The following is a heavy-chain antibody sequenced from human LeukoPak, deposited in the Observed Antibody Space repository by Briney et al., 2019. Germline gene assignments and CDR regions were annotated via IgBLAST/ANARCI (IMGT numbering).Heavy chain of an antibody. Sequence: GGSLRLSCAASGFTFSSFAMHWVRQAPGKGLEWLAILSYDGSDKNYTDSVKGRFTISRDNSKNTVYLQMNSLRPEDTAIYYCAREEWMMEVALGAFDIWGQGTMVNVSS. J-gene: IGHJ3*02. V-gene: IGHV3-30*10. CDR2: LSYDGSDK. D-gene: IGHD3-22*01. CDR1: GFTFSSFA. CDR3: AREEWMMEVALGAFDI.